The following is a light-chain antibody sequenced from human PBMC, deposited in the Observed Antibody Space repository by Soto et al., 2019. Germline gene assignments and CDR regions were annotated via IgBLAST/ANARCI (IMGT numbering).Light chain of an antibody. CDR3: QQYYSYPPALT. Sequence: AIRMTQSPPSFSASTGDRVTITCRASQGISSYLAWYQQKPGKAPKLLIYAASTLQSGVPSRFSGSGSGTDFTLTIGCLQSEDLATYYCQQYYSYPPALTFGGGTKVEIK. CDR2: AAS. CDR1: QGISSY. J-gene: IGKJ4*01. V-gene: IGKV1-8*01.